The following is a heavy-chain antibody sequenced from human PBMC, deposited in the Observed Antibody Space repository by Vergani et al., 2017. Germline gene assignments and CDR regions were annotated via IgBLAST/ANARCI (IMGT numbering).Heavy chain of an antibody. J-gene: IGHJ6*02. CDR3: AKANPRNSGYDYLYYYHAMDV. CDR2: INPNSGGT. Sequence: QVQLVQSGAEVKKPGASVKVSCKASGDTFTGYYMHWVRQAPGQGLEWMGWINPNSGGTNYAQKFQGRVTMTRDTSISTAYMELSRMRSDDTAVYYCAKANPRNSGYDYLYYYHAMDVWGQGTTVTVSS. V-gene: IGHV1-2*02. CDR1: GDTFTGYY. D-gene: IGHD5-12*01.